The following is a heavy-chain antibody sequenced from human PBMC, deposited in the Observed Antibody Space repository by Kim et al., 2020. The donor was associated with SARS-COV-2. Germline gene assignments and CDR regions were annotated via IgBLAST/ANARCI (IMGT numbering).Heavy chain of an antibody. CDR2: TSGNGGST. V-gene: IGHV3-23*01. D-gene: IGHD3-10*01. CDR3: AKGSGGSGRSTHMDV. Sequence: GGSLRLSCAASGFTFSSYAMSWVRQAPGKGLEWVSGTSGNGGSTYYADSVKGRFTMSRDNSKNTLYVQMNSLRAEDTAVYYCAKGSGGSGRSTHMDVWGQGTTVTVSS. CDR1: GFTFSSYA. J-gene: IGHJ6*02.